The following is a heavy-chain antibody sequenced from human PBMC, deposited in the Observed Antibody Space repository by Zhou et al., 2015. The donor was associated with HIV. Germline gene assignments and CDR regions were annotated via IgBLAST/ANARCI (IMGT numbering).Heavy chain of an antibody. Sequence: QVQLVQSGAEVKKPGSSVKVSCKASGGTFSSYAISWVRQAPGQGLEWMGGIIPIFGTANYAQKFQGRVTITADESTSTAYMELSSLRSEDTAVYYCARFGYSYGQSAELSYYYYYGMDVWGQGTTVTVSS. J-gene: IGHJ6*02. CDR2: IIPIFGTA. D-gene: IGHD5-18*01. CDR3: ARFGYSYGQSAELSYYYYYGMDV. CDR1: GGTFSSYA. V-gene: IGHV1-69*12.